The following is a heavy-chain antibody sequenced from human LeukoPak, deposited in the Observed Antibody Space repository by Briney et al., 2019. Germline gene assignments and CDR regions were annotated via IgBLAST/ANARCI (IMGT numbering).Heavy chain of an antibody. D-gene: IGHD6-13*01. J-gene: IGHJ6*03. V-gene: IGHV3-30*03. CDR3: ARGPRGSSSWYSSNYYYYYMDV. Sequence: GGSLRLSCAASGFTFSSYGMHWVRQAPGKGLEWVAVRSYDGSNKYYADSVKGRFTISRDNSKNTLYLQMNSLRAEDTAVYYCARGPRGSSSWYSSNYYYYYMDVWGKGTTVTVSS. CDR2: RSYDGSNK. CDR1: GFTFSSYG.